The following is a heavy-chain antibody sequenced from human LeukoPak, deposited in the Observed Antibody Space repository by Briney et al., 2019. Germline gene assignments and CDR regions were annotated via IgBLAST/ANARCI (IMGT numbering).Heavy chain of an antibody. Sequence: GESLQISCKGSGYSFTSYWIGWVRPMAGKGLEWMGIIYPGDSDTRYSPSFQGQVTISADKSISTAYLQWSSLKASDTAMYYCARHVEMATFDYWGQGTLVTVSS. CDR2: IYPGDSDT. V-gene: IGHV5-51*01. CDR3: ARHVEMATFDY. D-gene: IGHD5-24*01. CDR1: GYSFTSYW. J-gene: IGHJ4*02.